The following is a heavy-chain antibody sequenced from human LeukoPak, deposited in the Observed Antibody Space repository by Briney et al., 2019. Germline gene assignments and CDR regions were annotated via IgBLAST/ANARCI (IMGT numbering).Heavy chain of an antibody. Sequence: ASVKVSCKASGYTFAGYYMHWVRQAPGQGPEWMGWISPNSGDTNYAQKFQGRVTMTRDSSITTAYMKLSRLRSDDPAMYYCARGREPVYFFDYWGQGTLVTVSS. J-gene: IGHJ4*02. CDR2: ISPNSGDT. D-gene: IGHD1-26*01. CDR3: ARGREPVYFFDY. V-gene: IGHV1-2*02. CDR1: GYTFAGYY.